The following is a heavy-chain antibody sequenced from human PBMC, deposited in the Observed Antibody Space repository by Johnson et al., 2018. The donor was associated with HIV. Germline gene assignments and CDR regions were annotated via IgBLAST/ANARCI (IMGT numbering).Heavy chain of an antibody. CDR2: ISWDGGNT. CDR3: AKANCGSYLGHDAFDI. V-gene: IGHV3-43D*03. Sequence: EVQLLEYGGVMVQPGGSLRLSCAASGFSFDEYAMHWVRQAPGKGLEWVSLISWDGGNTYYADSVKGRFTISRDNSKNSLYLQMNSLRPDDTALYFCAKANCGSYLGHDAFDIWGQGTMVTVSS. CDR1: GFSFDEYA. D-gene: IGHD1-26*01. J-gene: IGHJ3*02.